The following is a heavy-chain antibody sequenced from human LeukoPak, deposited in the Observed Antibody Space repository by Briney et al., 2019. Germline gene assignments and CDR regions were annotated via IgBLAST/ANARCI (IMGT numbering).Heavy chain of an antibody. CDR2: FCYGGST. V-gene: IGHV4-59*08. CDR3: ARVYGGSVDY. D-gene: IGHD3-3*01. Sequence: KSSETLSLTCTVSSGSISSNYWGWIRQPPGKGLEWIGYFCYGGSTTYNPSLKSRVSISVDTSKNQFSLNLRSVTAADTAVYYCARVYGGSVDYWGQGTLVTVSS. J-gene: IGHJ4*02. CDR1: SGSISSNY.